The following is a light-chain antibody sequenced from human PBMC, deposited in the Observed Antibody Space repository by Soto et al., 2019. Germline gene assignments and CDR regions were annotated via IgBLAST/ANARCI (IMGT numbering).Light chain of an antibody. CDR2: DVT. CDR1: RSDVGGYNY. CDR3: SSYTSSSTYV. Sequence: LTQPASVSGSPGQSITISCTGTRSDVGGYNYVYWHQQHPGKAPKLMIYDVTNRPSGVSDRFSGSKSGNTASLTISGLQAEDEADYYCSSYTSSSTYVFGAGTKVTVL. J-gene: IGLJ1*01. V-gene: IGLV2-14*01.